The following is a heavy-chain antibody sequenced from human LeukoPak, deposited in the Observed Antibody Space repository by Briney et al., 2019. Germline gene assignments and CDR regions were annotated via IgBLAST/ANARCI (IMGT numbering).Heavy chain of an antibody. V-gene: IGHV4-39*01. CDR1: VSSLSRNTCY. J-gene: IGHJ3*02. CDR3: ARAYYYASSAFDI. CDR2: IYYGGST. Sequence: SETLSLTCTVSVSSLSRNTCYGDWIRQSPGKGMEWIGSIYYGGSTYYYPSLKSRVIISVDTSKNQFSLKLSSVTAADTAVYYCARAYYYASSAFDIWGQGTMVTVSS. D-gene: IGHD3-22*01.